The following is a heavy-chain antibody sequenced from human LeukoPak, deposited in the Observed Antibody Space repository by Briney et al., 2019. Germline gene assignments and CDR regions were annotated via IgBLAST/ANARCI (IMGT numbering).Heavy chain of an antibody. V-gene: IGHV3-30*12. Sequence: GGSLRLSCAGSGFTFSTYVMQWVRQAPGKGLEWVARISHDEMYKSYADSVKGRVTISRDNPKTTLFLEMHSLRAEDTAMYYCVRDLDWLSYDYWGQGTLVTVSS. D-gene: IGHD3-9*01. J-gene: IGHJ4*02. CDR3: VRDLDWLSYDY. CDR1: GFTFSTYV. CDR2: ISHDEMYK.